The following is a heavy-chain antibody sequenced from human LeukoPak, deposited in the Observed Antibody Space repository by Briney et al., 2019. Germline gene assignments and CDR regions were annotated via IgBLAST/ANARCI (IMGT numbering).Heavy chain of an antibody. J-gene: IGHJ5*02. V-gene: IGHV4-34*01. CDR1: GGSFSGYY. CDR2: INHSGST. CDR3: ARVVVRYNWFDP. Sequence: SETLSLTCAVYGGSFSGYYWSWIRQPPGKGLEWIGEINHSGSTNYNPSLKSRVTISVDTSKNQFSLKLSSVTAADTAVYYCARVVVRYNWFDPWGQGTLVTVSS. D-gene: IGHD2-15*01.